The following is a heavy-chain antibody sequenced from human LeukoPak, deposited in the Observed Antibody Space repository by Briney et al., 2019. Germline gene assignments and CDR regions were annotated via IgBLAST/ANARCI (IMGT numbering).Heavy chain of an antibody. Sequence: SETLSLTCTVSGGSISSDYWQWIRQPPGKGLEWIGYIYNSGSNNYDPSLKSRVTISIDTSKNQFSLKLTSVTAADTAVYYCATRGYWGQGTLVTVSS. CDR3: ATRGY. CDR2: IYNSGSN. CDR1: GGSISSDY. D-gene: IGHD3-10*01. J-gene: IGHJ4*02. V-gene: IGHV4-59*08.